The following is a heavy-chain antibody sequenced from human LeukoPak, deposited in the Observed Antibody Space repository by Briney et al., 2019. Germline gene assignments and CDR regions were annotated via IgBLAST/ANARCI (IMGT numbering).Heavy chain of an antibody. J-gene: IGHJ4*02. CDR1: GYTLTELS. Sequence: ASVKVSCKVSGYTLTELSMHWVRQAPGKGLEWMGGFDPEDGETIYAQKFQGRVTMTEDTSTDTAYMELSSLRSEDTAVYYCATTLGVGATSGLDYWGQGILVTVSS. CDR2: FDPEDGET. V-gene: IGHV1-24*01. D-gene: IGHD1-26*01. CDR3: ATTLGVGATSGLDY.